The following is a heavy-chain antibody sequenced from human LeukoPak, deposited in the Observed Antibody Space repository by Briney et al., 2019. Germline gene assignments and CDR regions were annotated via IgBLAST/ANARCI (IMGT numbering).Heavy chain of an antibody. CDR1: GFTFSSFV. V-gene: IGHV3-30-3*02. Sequence: GGSLNLSGAASGFTFSSFVLNWFRRPPGKGLEWVAVISYDGSNKYYADSVKGRFTISRDNSKNTLYLQMNSLRAEDTAVYYCVKDSGWFHFDSWGQGTLVTVSS. CDR2: ISYDGSNK. D-gene: IGHD6-19*01. CDR3: VKDSGWFHFDS. J-gene: IGHJ4*02.